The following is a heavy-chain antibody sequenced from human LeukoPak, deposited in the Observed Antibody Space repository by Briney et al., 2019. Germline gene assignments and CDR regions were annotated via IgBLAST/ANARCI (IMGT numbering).Heavy chain of an antibody. J-gene: IGHJ4*02. CDR1: GFTFSSYS. CDR3: ASLTHWNY. V-gene: IGHV3-21*01. Sequence: AGGSLRLSCAASGFTFSSYSMNWVRQAPGKGLEWVSSISSSSSYIYYADSVKGRFTISRDNAKNSLYLQMNSVRAEDTAVYYCASLTHWNYWGQGTLVTVSS. CDR2: ISSSSSYI. D-gene: IGHD3-3*01.